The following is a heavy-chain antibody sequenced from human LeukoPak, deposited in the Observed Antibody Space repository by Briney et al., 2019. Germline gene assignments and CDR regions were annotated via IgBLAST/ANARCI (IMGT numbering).Heavy chain of an antibody. V-gene: IGHV3-20*04. CDR1: GFTFDDYG. J-gene: IGHJ4*02. CDR3: ARGTLKAAATDFDY. CDR2: INWNGGST. Sequence: GGSLRLSCAASGFTFDDYGMSWVRHAPGKGLEWVSGINWNGGSTVYADSVKGRFTISRDNAKNSLYLQMNSLRAEDTALYYCARGTLKAAATDFDYWGQGTLVTVSS. D-gene: IGHD6-13*01.